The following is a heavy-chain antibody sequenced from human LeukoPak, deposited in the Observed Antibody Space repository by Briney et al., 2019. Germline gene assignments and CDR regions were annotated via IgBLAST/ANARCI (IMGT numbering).Heavy chain of an antibody. D-gene: IGHD5-24*01. CDR3: AKQFVDV. CDR2: VSFDGSNK. J-gene: IGHJ5*02. Sequence: TGTSLRLSCAASGFTFSSNGMHWVRQAPGKGLEWVAVVSFDGSNKYFEDSVKGRFSISRDNSRNTLYLQMNSLRAEDTAVYYCAKQFVDVWGQGTLVTVSS. V-gene: IGHV3-33*06. CDR1: GFTFSSNG.